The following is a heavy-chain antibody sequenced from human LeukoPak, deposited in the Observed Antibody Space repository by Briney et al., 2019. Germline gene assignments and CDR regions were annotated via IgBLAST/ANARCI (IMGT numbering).Heavy chain of an antibody. CDR2: IDSTGAYT. J-gene: IGHJ4*02. D-gene: IGHD6-25*01. Sequence: PGGSLRLSCAASGFTFSSYSMNWIRQAPGKGLEWVPAIDSTGAYTWYADSVKGRFTISKDSSKTILYLQMNSLRAEDAAVYFCAKGSAAGRPYYFDYWGQGTLVTVSS. V-gene: IGHV3-23*01. CDR1: GFTFSSYS. CDR3: AKGSAAGRPYYFDY.